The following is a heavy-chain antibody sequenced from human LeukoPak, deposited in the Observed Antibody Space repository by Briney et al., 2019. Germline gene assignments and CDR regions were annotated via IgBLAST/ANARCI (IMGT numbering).Heavy chain of an antibody. V-gene: IGHV4-39*01. D-gene: IGHD3-22*01. CDR2: IYYSGST. CDR3: ARQLAYYDSSGLDY. J-gene: IGHJ4*02. Sequence: SETLSLTCTVSGGSISSSSYYWGWIRQPPGKGLEWIGSIYYSGSTYYNPSLKSRVTISVDTSKNQFSLKLSSVTAADTAVYYRARQLAYYDSSGLDYWGQGTLVTVSS. CDR1: GGSISSSSYY.